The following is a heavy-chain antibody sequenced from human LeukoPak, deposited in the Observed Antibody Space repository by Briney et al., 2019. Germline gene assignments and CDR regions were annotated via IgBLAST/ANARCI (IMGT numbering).Heavy chain of an antibody. CDR1: GGSISSSSYY. CDR3: ASLEDIVNY. Sequence: SETLSLTCTVSGGSISSSSYYWGWIRQPPGKGLEWIGSIYYSGSTYYNPSLKSRVTISVDTSKNQFSLKLSSVTAADTVVYYCASLEDIVNYWGQGTLVTVSS. CDR2: IYYSGST. V-gene: IGHV4-39*01. D-gene: IGHD2-15*01. J-gene: IGHJ4*02.